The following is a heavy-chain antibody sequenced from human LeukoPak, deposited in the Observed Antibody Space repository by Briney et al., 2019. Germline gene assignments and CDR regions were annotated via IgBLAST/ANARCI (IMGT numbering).Heavy chain of an antibody. CDR2: ISGNGGST. J-gene: IGHJ4*02. V-gene: IGHV3-23*01. Sequence: PGGSLRLSCAASGFTFSTYAMSWVRQAPGKGLEWVSGISGNGGSTYYADSVEGRFTISRDNSKNTLYLQINSLRAEDTAVYYCARSVAGELWGQGTLVTVSS. CDR1: GFTFSTYA. CDR3: ARSVAGEL. D-gene: IGHD6-19*01.